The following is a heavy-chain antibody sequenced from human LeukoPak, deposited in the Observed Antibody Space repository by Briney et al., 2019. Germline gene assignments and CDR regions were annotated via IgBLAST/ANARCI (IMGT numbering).Heavy chain of an antibody. D-gene: IGHD2-2*02. V-gene: IGHV1-24*01. CDR2: FDPEDGET. Sequence: ASVKVSCKVSGYTLNELSMHWVRQAPGKGLEWMGGFDPEDGETIYAQKFQGRVTMTEDTSTDTAYMELSSLRSEDAAVYYCAAPRPVPAAIRVGYYYYYYMDFWGKGTTVTVSS. J-gene: IGHJ6*03. CDR1: GYTLNELS. CDR3: AAPRPVPAAIRVGYYYYYYMDF.